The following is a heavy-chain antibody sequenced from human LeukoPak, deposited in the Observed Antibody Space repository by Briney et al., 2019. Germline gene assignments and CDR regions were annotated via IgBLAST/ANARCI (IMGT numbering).Heavy chain of an antibody. CDR1: GGSISSSSYY. CDR2: IYYSGST. V-gene: IGHV4-39*01. Sequence: SETLSLTCTVSGGSISSSSYYWGWIRQPPGKGLEWIGSIYYSGSTYYNSSLNSRVTISVDTSMNQFSLKLSSVTAADTAVYYCARRRYCGGDCYSDYWGQGTLVTVSS. D-gene: IGHD2-21*02. J-gene: IGHJ4*02. CDR3: ARRRYCGGDCYSDY.